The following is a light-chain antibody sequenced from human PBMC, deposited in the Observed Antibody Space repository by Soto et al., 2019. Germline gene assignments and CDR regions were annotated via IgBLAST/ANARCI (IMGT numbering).Light chain of an antibody. CDR1: SGHSSYA. V-gene: IGLV4-69*01. J-gene: IGLJ1*01. Sequence: QPVLTQSPSASASLGASVKLTCTLSSGHSSYAIAWHQQQPEKGPRYLMKLNSDGSHSKGDGIPDRFSGSSSGAERYLTISSLQSEDEADYYWQTWGTGTPVFGTGTKLTVL. CDR2: LNSDGSH. CDR3: QTWGTGTPV.